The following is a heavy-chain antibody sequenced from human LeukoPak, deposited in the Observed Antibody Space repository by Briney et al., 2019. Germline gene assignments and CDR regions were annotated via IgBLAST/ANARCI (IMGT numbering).Heavy chain of an antibody. J-gene: IGHJ4*01. CDR2: ISSSGNSI. V-gene: IGHV3-11*04. Sequence: GGSLRLSCAASGSTFSDYYMTWIRQAPGRGLEWVSYISSSGNSIYYADSVKGRFTISRKNAKKPRHLQMNSLRAEATAVYYCAKNYSASSGLFDYWGHGPLVIVSS. D-gene: IGHD3-22*01. CDR1: GSTFSDYY. CDR3: AKNYSASSGLFDY.